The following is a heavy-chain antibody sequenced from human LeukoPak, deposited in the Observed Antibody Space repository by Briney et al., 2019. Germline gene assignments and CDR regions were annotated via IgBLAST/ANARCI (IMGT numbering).Heavy chain of an antibody. CDR2: ISSDGSNK. Sequence: PGGSLRLSCAAFGFTFSSYSMNWVRQAPGKGLEWVAVISSDGSNKYYADSMKGRFTISRDDSKNTLYLQMNSLRAEDTAVYYCAKEGNYDSSGYYHYWGQGTLVTVSS. V-gene: IGHV3-30*18. CDR3: AKEGNYDSSGYYHY. J-gene: IGHJ4*02. D-gene: IGHD3-22*01. CDR1: GFTFSSYS.